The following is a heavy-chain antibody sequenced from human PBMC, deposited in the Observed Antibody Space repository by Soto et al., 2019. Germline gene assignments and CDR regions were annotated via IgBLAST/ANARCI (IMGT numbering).Heavy chain of an antibody. CDR3: AREQYSSDWYGPLAY. CDR1: GYTFTSYA. V-gene: IGHV1-3*01. D-gene: IGHD6-19*01. J-gene: IGHJ4*02. Sequence: QVQLVQSGAEVKKPGASVKVSCKASGYTFTSYAMHWVRQAPGQRHEWMGWINAGNGNTKYSQKFQGRVTITRDTAASTAYLELNSVRSEDTAVYYCAREQYSSDWYGPLAYWGQGTLVTVSS. CDR2: INAGNGNT.